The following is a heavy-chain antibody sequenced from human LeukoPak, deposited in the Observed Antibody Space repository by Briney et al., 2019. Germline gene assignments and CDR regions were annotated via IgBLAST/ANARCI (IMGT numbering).Heavy chain of an antibody. V-gene: IGHV4-4*09. CDR2: IFATGST. J-gene: IGHJ5*02. CDR1: GGSISSYY. CDR3: ARHGSVRSPLGP. Sequence: SETLSLTCTVSGGSISSYYWSWIRQPPGKGLEWIGYIFATGSTNYNPSLKSRVTISVNTSKNQFSLNLRSVTAADTAVYYCARHGSVRSPLGPWGQGTLVTVSS. D-gene: IGHD3-10*01.